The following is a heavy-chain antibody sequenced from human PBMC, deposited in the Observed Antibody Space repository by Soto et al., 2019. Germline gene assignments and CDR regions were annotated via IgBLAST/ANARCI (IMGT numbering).Heavy chain of an antibody. CDR3: AMETTPYYYYGMDV. V-gene: IGHV3-74*01. D-gene: IGHD1-1*01. J-gene: IGHJ6*01. CDR1: GFTIRSYW. CDR2: INSDGSST. Sequence: WGSLRLSCAAAGFTIRSYWMHWVRQAPGKGLVWVSRINSDGSSTSYADSVKGRFTISRDNAKNTLYLQMNSLRAEDTAVYYCAMETTPYYYYGMDVWGQGTTVTGSS.